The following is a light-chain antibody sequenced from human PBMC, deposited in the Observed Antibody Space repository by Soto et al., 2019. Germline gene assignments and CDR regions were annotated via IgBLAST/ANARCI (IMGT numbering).Light chain of an antibody. J-gene: IGKJ3*01. CDR1: QSVSSSY. CDR2: GAS. CDR3: QQYGSSPLFT. Sequence: EIVLTPSPGTPSLSPGERATLSCRASQSVSSSYLAWYQQKPGQAPRLLIYGASSRATGIPDRFSGSGSGTDYTLTISRLEPEDFAVYYCQQYGSSPLFTFGPGTKVDIK. V-gene: IGKV3-20*01.